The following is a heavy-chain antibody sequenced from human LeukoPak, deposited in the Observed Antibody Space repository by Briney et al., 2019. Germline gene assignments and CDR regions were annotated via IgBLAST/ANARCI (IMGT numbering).Heavy chain of an antibody. D-gene: IGHD5-24*01. CDR2: IRYNGNNK. CDR1: AFIFSNYG. Sequence: GGSLRLSCAASAFIFSNYGMHWVRQAPGKGLEWVAFIRYNGNNKSYAASVKGRFTISRDNSKNELYLQMNSLRTDDTAVYYCTKVPLDRYQRLGYYFDFWGQGSLVTVSS. J-gene: IGHJ4*02. V-gene: IGHV3-30*02. CDR3: TKVPLDRYQRLGYYFDF.